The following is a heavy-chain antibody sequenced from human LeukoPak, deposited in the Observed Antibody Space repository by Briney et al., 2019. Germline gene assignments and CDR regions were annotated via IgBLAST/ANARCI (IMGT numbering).Heavy chain of an antibody. J-gene: IGHJ4*02. Sequence: GGSLRLSCAASGFTFSSYSMNWVRQAPGKGLEWVSSISSSSSYIYYADSVKGRFTISRDNAKNSLYLQMNSLRAEDTAVYYCARSSLKHYDFWSGYYAYYFDYWGQGTLVTVSS. CDR1: GFTFSSYS. D-gene: IGHD3-3*01. V-gene: IGHV3-21*01. CDR3: ARSSLKHYDFWSGYYAYYFDY. CDR2: ISSSSSYI.